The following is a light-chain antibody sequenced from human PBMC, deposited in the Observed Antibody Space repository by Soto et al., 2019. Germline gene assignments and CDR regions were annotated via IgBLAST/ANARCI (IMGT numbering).Light chain of an antibody. CDR1: QSVSSN. J-gene: IGKJ1*01. CDR3: QHYNTWPRT. CDR2: GSS. Sequence: EIVMTQSPATLSVSPGERATLSCRASQSVSSNLAWYQQKPGQALRLLIYGSSTRATGIPARFSGSGSGTEFTLTISSLQSEDFAGYYCQHYNTWPRTFGQGTKVEIK. V-gene: IGKV3-15*01.